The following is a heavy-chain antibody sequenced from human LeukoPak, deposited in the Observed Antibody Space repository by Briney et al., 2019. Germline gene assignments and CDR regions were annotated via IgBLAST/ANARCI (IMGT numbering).Heavy chain of an antibody. J-gene: IGHJ3*02. Sequence: GESLKISCNGSGYSFTSYWIGWVRQMPGKGVEWMGIIYPGDSDTRYSPSFQGQVTISADKSISTAYLQWSSLKASDTAMYYCARRHSRLGLVTTNRGGAFDIWGQGTMVTVSS. D-gene: IGHD3/OR15-3a*01. CDR2: IYPGDSDT. CDR1: GYSFTSYW. CDR3: ARRHSRLGLVTTNRGGAFDI. V-gene: IGHV5-51*01.